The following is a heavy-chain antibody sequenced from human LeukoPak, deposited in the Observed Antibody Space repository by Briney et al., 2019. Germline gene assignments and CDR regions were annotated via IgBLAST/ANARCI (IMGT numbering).Heavy chain of an antibody. V-gene: IGHV4-61*02. Sequence: SQTLSLTCTASGGSISSGSYSWSWIRQPAGKGLEWIGRIYTSGSTNYNPSLKSRVTISVDTSKNQFSLKLSSVTAADTAVYYCARDLNAAVAGTPVPFPYGMDVWGQGTTVTVSS. D-gene: IGHD6-19*01. J-gene: IGHJ6*02. CDR2: IYTSGST. CDR3: ARDLNAAVAGTPVPFPYGMDV. CDR1: GGSISSGSYS.